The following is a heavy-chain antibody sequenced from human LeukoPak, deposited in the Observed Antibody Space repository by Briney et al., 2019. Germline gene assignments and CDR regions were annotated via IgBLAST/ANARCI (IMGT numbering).Heavy chain of an antibody. Sequence: PGGSRRLSCTSSGFDFNTFAMNWVRQAPGKGLEWVSGISASGSRTYYGGAAKGRFTISRDDSKNMLFLDMKNLKGEDTARYFRARDRSPHYYDSSGYGAFNVWGQGTMVTVSS. CDR3: ARDRSPHYYDSSGYGAFNV. CDR1: GFDFNTFA. D-gene: IGHD3-22*01. CDR2: ISASGSRT. V-gene: IGHV3-23*01. J-gene: IGHJ3*01.